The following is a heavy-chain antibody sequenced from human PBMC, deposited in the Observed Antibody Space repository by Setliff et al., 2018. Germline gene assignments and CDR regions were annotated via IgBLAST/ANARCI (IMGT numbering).Heavy chain of an antibody. J-gene: IGHJ5*01. V-gene: IGHV4-39*07. D-gene: IGHD6-25*01. CDR3: VGRDFSGGDS. Sequence: SETLSLTCTVSGDSISSTSYQWGWVRQPPGKGLEWIGSIYTSGSTNYNPSLKSRVTISVDTSKNQFSLKLSSVTAADTAVYYCVGRDFSGGDSWGHGTLVTVSS. CDR1: GDSISSTSYQ. CDR2: IYTSGST.